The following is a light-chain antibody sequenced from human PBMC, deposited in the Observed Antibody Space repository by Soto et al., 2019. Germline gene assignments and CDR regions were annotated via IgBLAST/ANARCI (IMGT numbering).Light chain of an antibody. V-gene: IGKV4-1*01. J-gene: IGKJ4*01. CDR2: WAS. CDR3: QQYNNWPPLT. CDR1: QSLLYTSNNKNY. Sequence: IVMTQSPDSLAVSLGERATINCKSSQSLLYTSNNKNYLAWFQQKPGQPPKLLIYWASTRESGVPDRFSGSGSGTDFALTISSLQAEDVAVYYCQQYNNWPPLTFGGGTKVEIK.